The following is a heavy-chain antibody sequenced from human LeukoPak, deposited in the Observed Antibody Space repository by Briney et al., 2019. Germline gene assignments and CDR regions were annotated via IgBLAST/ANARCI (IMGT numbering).Heavy chain of an antibody. D-gene: IGHD3-22*01. Sequence: PSETLSLTCTVSGGSISSYYWIWIRQPPGKGLEWIGYIYYSGSTNYNPSLKSRVTISVDTSKNQFSLKLSSVTAADTAVYYCARDYDSSGLGSLGWGQGTLVTVSS. J-gene: IGHJ4*02. CDR3: ARDYDSSGLGSLG. CDR1: GGSISSYY. CDR2: IYYSGST. V-gene: IGHV4-59*01.